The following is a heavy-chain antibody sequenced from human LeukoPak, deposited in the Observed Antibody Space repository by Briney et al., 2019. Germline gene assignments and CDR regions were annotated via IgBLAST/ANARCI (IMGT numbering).Heavy chain of an antibody. CDR1: GYTFTSYY. Sequence: GASVKVSCKASGYTFTSYYMHWVRQAPGQGLEWMGIINPSGGSTSYAQKFQGRVTMTRDTSTSTVYMELSSLRSEDTAVYYCARGGKSSGWYKLNLDYWGQGTLVTVSS. CDR2: INPSGGST. D-gene: IGHD6-19*01. J-gene: IGHJ4*02. V-gene: IGHV1-46*01. CDR3: ARGGKSSGWYKLNLDY.